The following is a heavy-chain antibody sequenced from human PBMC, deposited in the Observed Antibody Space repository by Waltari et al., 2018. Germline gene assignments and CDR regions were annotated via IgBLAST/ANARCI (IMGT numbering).Heavy chain of an antibody. CDR2: INAVNGNT. J-gene: IGHJ4*02. CDR3: ARDTVTTSSVGSPDY. V-gene: IGHV1-3*01. D-gene: IGHD4-17*01. Sequence: QVQLVQSGAEVKKPGASVKVSCKASGYTFTSYAMHWVRQAPGQRLAWLGWINAVNGNTHYAQKFQGRVTITTDTSTSTAYMELRSLRSDDTAVYYCARDTVTTSSVGSPDYWGQGTLVTVSS. CDR1: GYTFTSYA.